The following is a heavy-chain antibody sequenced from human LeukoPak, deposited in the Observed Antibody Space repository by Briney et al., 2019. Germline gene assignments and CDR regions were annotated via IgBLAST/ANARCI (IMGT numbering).Heavy chain of an antibody. V-gene: IGHV3-7*01. J-gene: IGHJ4*02. D-gene: IGHD3-10*01. CDR3: ARDQYASGSYDS. CDR2: IKQDESGK. CDR1: GFTFSSYW. Sequence: GGSLRLSCAASGFTFSSYWMTWVCQAPGKGLEWVANIKQDESGKYYVDSVKGRFTISRDNAKNSLYLQMNSLRAEDTAAYYCARDQYASGSYDSWGQGTLVTVSS.